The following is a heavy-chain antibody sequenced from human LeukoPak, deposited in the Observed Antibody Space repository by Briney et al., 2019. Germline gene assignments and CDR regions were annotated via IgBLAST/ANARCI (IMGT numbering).Heavy chain of an antibody. D-gene: IGHD1-26*01. V-gene: IGHV3-21*01. Sequence: GGSLRLSCAASGFTLSSYSMNWGRQAPGKGLEWVSSISSSSSYIYYADSVKGRFTISRDNAKNSLYLQMNSLRAEDTAVYYCARDPSGSYVEYFQHWGQGTLVTVSS. CDR3: ARDPSGSYVEYFQH. CDR2: ISSSSSYI. J-gene: IGHJ1*01. CDR1: GFTLSSYS.